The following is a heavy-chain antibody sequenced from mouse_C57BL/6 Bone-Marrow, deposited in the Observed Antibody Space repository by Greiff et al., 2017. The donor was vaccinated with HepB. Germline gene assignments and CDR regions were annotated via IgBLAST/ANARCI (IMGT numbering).Heavy chain of an antibody. CDR3: ARERGLRRKAGGYFDV. D-gene: IGHD2-2*01. CDR1: GYTFTSYW. J-gene: IGHJ1*03. V-gene: IGHV1-52*01. Sequence: QVQLQQPGAELVRPGSSVKLSCKASGYTFTSYWMHWVKQRPIQGLEWIGNIDPSDSETHYNQKFKDKATLTVDKSSSTAYMQLSSLTAEDSAVYYCARERGLRRKAGGYFDVWGTGTTVTVSS. CDR2: IDPSDSET.